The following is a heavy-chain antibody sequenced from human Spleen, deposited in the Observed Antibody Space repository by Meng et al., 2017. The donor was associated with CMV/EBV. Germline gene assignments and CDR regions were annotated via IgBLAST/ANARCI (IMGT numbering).Heavy chain of an antibody. Sequence: GGSLRLSCTASGFTFGDYVMSWVRQAPGKGPEWVGLIRSKAYGGTTEYAVSVRGRFTISRDDSKSIAYLRMNSLKTEDTAVYYCTRTDYYHGSGSYHPFDYWGQGTLVTVSS. CDR3: TRTDYYHGSGSYHPFDY. CDR2: IRSKAYGGTT. V-gene: IGHV3-49*04. D-gene: IGHD3-10*01. J-gene: IGHJ4*02. CDR1: GFTFGDYV.